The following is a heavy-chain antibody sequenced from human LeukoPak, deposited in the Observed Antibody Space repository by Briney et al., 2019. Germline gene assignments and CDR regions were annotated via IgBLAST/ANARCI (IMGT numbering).Heavy chain of an antibody. J-gene: IGHJ4*02. Sequence: AGGSLRLSCAASGFIFSTYNMNWVRQAPGKGLEWVSYISSSGSIMYYADSVKGRFTVSRDSAKNSLYLQMNSLRDDDTAVYYCVKDKYPVVVAATLDYWGQGILVTVSS. D-gene: IGHD2-15*01. V-gene: IGHV3-48*02. CDR2: ISSSGSIM. CDR3: VKDKYPVVVAATLDY. CDR1: GFIFSTYN.